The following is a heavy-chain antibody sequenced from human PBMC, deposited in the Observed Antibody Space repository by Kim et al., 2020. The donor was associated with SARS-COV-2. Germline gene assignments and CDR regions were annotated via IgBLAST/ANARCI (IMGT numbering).Heavy chain of an antibody. V-gene: IGHV1-2*06. Sequence: ASVKVSCKASGYTFTGYYMHWVRQAPGQGLEWMGRINPNSGGTNYAQKFQGRVTMTRDTSISTAYMELSRLRSDDTAVYYCARGGPNYYYDSSVVRWWGQGTLVTVSS. J-gene: IGHJ4*02. CDR1: GYTFTGYY. CDR3: ARGGPNYYYDSSVVRW. CDR2: INPNSGGT. D-gene: IGHD3-22*01.